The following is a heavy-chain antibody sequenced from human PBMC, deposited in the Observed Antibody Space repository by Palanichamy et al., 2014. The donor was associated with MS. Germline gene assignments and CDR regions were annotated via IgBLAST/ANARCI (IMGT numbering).Heavy chain of an antibody. J-gene: IGHJ4*02. CDR3: AAVDQAYFAF. Sequence: QVQLVQSGAEVKNPGSSVRVSCKASGGTFSTDAISWMRQAPGQGFEWMGGIIPRLRIGNYAEKFQGRVTITADESTSTVYMELSPLRPEDTAAYYCAAVDQAYFAFWGQGTLVTVSS. D-gene: IGHD2-2*01. V-gene: IGHV1-69*10. CDR1: GGTFSTDA. CDR2: IIPRLRIG.